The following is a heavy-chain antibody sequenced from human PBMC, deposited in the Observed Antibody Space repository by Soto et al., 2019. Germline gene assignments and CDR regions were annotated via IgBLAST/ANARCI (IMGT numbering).Heavy chain of an antibody. V-gene: IGHV3-30*18. CDR2: ISYDGSNK. CDR3: AKARCSGNSCYVPDY. D-gene: IGHD2-15*01. Sequence: GSLSLSCAASGFTFSSYGMHWVRQAPGKGLEWVAVISYDGSNKYYADSAKGRFTISRDNSKNTLYLQMNSLRAEDTATYYCAKARCSGNSCYVPDYWGHGSLVTVSS. CDR1: GFTFSSYG. J-gene: IGHJ4*01.